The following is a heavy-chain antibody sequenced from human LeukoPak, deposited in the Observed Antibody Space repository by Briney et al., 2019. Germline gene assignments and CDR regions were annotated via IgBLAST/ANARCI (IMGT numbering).Heavy chain of an antibody. CDR3: ATEESMGATAAFDI. CDR1: GGFVSSGSYY. V-gene: IGHV4-61*01. D-gene: IGHD1-26*01. Sequence: SETLSLTCTVSGGFVSSGSYYWGWVRQSPGRGVGWIGYIYYSGSTNYNPSLKSRVSRSVDRSENQFSPRLNSVTAAATAVYYCATEESMGATAAFDIWGQGTMVTVSS. J-gene: IGHJ3*02. CDR2: IYYSGST.